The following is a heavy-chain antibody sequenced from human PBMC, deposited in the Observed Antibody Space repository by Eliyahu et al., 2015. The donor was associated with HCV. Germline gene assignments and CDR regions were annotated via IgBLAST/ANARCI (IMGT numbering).Heavy chain of an antibody. Sequence: AASGFIFSSYAMHWVRQAPGKGLEWVAVISHDGNNEYYADSVKGRLTISRDNSXNILYLQMNSLRPEDTAVYYCAKVAIWFGVGSXDSWGQGXLVTVXS. CDR1: GFIFSSYA. V-gene: IGHV3-30*18. J-gene: IGHJ4*02. CDR2: ISHDGNNE. D-gene: IGHD3-10*01. CDR3: AKVAIWFGVGSXDS.